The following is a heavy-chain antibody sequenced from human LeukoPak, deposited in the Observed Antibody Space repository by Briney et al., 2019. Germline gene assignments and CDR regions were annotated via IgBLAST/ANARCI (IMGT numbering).Heavy chain of an antibody. J-gene: IGHJ6*02. D-gene: IGHD3-10*01. CDR2: ISGISGSTT. Sequence: GGSLRLSCAASGFTFGNYAMRWVRQAPRKGLEWVAAISGISGSTTIYAGSVKGRFTVSRENSKSTLYLQLNSLRAEDTAVYYCAKNYGSDRGVPYGMDVWGQGTTVTV. CDR1: GFTFGNYA. CDR3: AKNYGSDRGVPYGMDV. V-gene: IGHV3-23*01.